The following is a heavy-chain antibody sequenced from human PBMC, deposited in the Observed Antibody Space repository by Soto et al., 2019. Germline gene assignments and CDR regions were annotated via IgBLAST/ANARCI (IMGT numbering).Heavy chain of an antibody. CDR1: GVIFSTYG. CDR3: AKGSQEKVSLYFAMDV. Sequence: ESGGGVVQPGRSLRLSCAASGVIFSTYGMHWVRQAPGKGLEWVAVISHDGSEKYYADSVKGRFTISRDNSKNTLDLQMNSLRDEDTAVYFCAKGSQEKVSLYFAMDVWGQGTTVAVSS. J-gene: IGHJ6*02. V-gene: IGHV3-30*18. CDR2: ISHDGSEK. D-gene: IGHD3-10*01.